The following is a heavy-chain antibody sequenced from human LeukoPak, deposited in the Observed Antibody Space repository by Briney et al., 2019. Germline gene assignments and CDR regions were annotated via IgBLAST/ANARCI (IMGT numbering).Heavy chain of an antibody. CDR2: ISYDGSNK. J-gene: IGHJ4*02. CDR1: GFTFSSYG. V-gene: IGHV3-30*18. D-gene: IGHD1-26*01. CDR3: AKIGDSGTYPKNY. Sequence: SGGSLRLSCAASGFTFSSYGMHWVRQAPGKGLEWVAVISYDGSNKYYADSVKGRFTISRDNSKNTLYLQMNSLRAEDTAVYYCAKIGDSGTYPKNYWGQGTLVTVSS.